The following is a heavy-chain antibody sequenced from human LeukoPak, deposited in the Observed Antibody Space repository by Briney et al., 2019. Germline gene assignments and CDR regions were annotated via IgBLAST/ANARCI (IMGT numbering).Heavy chain of an antibody. V-gene: IGHV3-30-3*02. CDR1: GFTFSSYA. CDR3: AKTFYGDRKDPHDY. Sequence: RSLRLSCAASGFTFSSYAMHWVRQAPRTGLDRVAVISYDGSNKYYADSVKGRFTISRDNSKNTLYLQMNSLRAEDTAVYYCAKTFYGDRKDPHDYWGQGTLVTVPS. CDR2: ISYDGSNK. J-gene: IGHJ4*02. D-gene: IGHD4-17*01.